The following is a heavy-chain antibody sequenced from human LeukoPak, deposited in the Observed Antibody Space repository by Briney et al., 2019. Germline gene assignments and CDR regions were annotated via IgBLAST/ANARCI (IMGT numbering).Heavy chain of an antibody. J-gene: IGHJ6*02. D-gene: IGHD6-13*01. CDR3: ARAGYSNSSRDNYYYYYGMDV. CDR2: XXXYNXNT. CDR1: GYTFTIYG. V-gene: IGHV1-18*01. Sequence: ASVKVSCKASGYTFTIYGISWVRQAPGQGLEWMGWXXXYNXNTNYAQKRQGRVTMTTDTSTSTAYMELRSLRSDDTAVYYCARAGYSNSSRDNYYYYYGMDVWGQGTTVTVSS.